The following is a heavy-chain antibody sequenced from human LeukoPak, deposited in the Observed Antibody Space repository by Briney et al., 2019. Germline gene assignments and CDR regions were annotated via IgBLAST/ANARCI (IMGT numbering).Heavy chain of an antibody. D-gene: IGHD2-2*01. Sequence: ASVKVSCKASGYSFTSYGINWVRQAPGQGLEWMGWINTNTGNPSYAPGFTGRFVFSLDTSVSTTYLEINSLKAGDTAVYYCARVRARCSTGCLLGNYWGQGTLVTVSS. CDR1: GYSFTSYG. CDR3: ARVRARCSTGCLLGNY. V-gene: IGHV7-4-1*02. CDR2: INTNTGNP. J-gene: IGHJ4*02.